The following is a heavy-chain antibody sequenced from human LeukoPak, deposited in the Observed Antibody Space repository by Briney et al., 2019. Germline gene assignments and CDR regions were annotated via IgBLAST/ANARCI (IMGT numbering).Heavy chain of an antibody. CDR2: ISSSSSSTI. J-gene: IGHJ4*02. D-gene: IGHD5-24*01. Sequence: GGSLRLSCAASGFTFSSYAMSWVRQAPGKGLERVSYISSSSSSTIYYADSVKGRFTISRDNAKNSLYLQMNSLRAEDTAVYYCARDWEMATIDYWGQGALVTVSS. V-gene: IGHV3-48*04. CDR1: GFTFSSYA. CDR3: ARDWEMATIDY.